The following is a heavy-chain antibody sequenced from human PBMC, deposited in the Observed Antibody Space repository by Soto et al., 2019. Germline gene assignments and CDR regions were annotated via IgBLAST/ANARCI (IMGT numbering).Heavy chain of an antibody. CDR3: AREQQDIVATSTEAFDI. D-gene: IGHD5-12*01. Sequence: PGGSLRLSCAASGFTFSSYWMSWVRQAPGKGLEWVANIKQDGSEKYYVDSVKGRFTISRDNAKNSLYLQMNSLRAEDTAVYYCAREQQDIVATSTEAFDIWGQGTMVTVSS. CDR2: IKQDGSEK. J-gene: IGHJ3*02. CDR1: GFTFSSYW. V-gene: IGHV3-7*01.